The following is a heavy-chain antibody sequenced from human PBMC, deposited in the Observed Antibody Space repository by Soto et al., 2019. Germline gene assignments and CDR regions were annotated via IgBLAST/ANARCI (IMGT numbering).Heavy chain of an antibody. Sequence: SEPLSLTCTVSGGSISSSSYYLGWIRPPPGKGLEWIGSIYYSGSTYYNPSLKSRVTISVDTSKNQFSLKLSSVTAADTAVYYCARRYYDSSGYYPLIANWFDPWGQGTLVTVSS. D-gene: IGHD3-22*01. CDR3: ARRYYDSSGYYPLIANWFDP. CDR2: IYYSGST. CDR1: GGSISSSSYY. J-gene: IGHJ5*02. V-gene: IGHV4-39*01.